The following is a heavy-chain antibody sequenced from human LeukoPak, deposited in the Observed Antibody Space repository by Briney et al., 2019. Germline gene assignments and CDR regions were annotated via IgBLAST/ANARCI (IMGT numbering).Heavy chain of an antibody. CDR1: GGSISRYY. CDR3: ARTGIWSGYYTFDY. CDR2: IYYTGTT. V-gene: IGHV4-59*01. D-gene: IGHD3-3*01. J-gene: IGHJ4*02. Sequence: SETLSLTCTVSGGSISRYYWSWIRQPPGEGLEWIGYIYYTGTTNYNPSLKNRVTMSVHTSKNQFSLKLSSVTTADTAVYYCARTGIWSGYYTFDYWGQGSLVTVSS.